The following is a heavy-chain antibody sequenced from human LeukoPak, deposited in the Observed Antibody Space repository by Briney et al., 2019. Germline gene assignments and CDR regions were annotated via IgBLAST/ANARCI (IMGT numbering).Heavy chain of an antibody. CDR2: IYSGGNT. CDR3: ARGGYSYGYTYFDY. CDR1: GFTFSSSY. D-gene: IGHD5-18*01. Sequence: GGSLRLSCAASGFTFSSSYMSWVRQAPGKGLEWVSVIYSGGNTYYADSVKGRFTISRDNSKNTLYLQMNSLRAEDTAVYYCARGGYSYGYTYFDYWGQGTLVTVSS. V-gene: IGHV3-53*01. J-gene: IGHJ4*02.